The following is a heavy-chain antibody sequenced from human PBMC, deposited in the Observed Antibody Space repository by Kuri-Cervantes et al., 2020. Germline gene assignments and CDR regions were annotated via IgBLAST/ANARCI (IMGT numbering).Heavy chain of an antibody. CDR1: GFTFSSYSMN. CDR3: ARLGMAGYFDY. Sequence: ESLKISCAASGFTFSSYSMNWVRQPPGKGLEWIGSIYYSGSTYYNPSLKSRVTISVDTSKNQFSLKLSSVTAAETAVYYCARLGMAGYFDYWGQGTLVTVSS. J-gene: IGHJ4*02. CDR2: IYYSGST. V-gene: IGHV4-39*01. D-gene: IGHD6-19*01.